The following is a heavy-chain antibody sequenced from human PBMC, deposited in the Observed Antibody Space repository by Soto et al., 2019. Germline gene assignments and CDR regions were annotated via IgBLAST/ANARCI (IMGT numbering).Heavy chain of an antibody. CDR1: GFTFSSYW. CDR3: ARVATGSYNWFDP. J-gene: IGHJ5*02. V-gene: IGHV3-74*01. D-gene: IGHD1-26*01. CDR2: INRDGSTT. Sequence: EVQLVESGGGLVQPGGSLRLSCAASGFTFSSYWMHWVRQAPGKGLVWVSRINRDGSTTTYADSVKGRFTISSDNAKNTLYLQMNSLRADDTAVYYCARVATGSYNWFDPWGQGTLVTVSS.